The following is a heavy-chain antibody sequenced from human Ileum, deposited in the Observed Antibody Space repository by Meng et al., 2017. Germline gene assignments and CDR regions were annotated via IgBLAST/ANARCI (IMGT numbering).Heavy chain of an antibody. CDR1: RYPFTKQS. CDR2: INTNTGNS. J-gene: IGHJ4*02. D-gene: IGHD4-23*01. V-gene: IGHV7-4-1*02. CDR3: ARHTGNFGLDF. Sequence: QAQVGQAGSGLNDPGAAVNVSHKPSRYPFTKQSLLWVRQAPGQGRAWIGWINTNTGNSNYAPVFTGRFVFSLDTSVSTAYLQISSLNVEDTAVYYCARHTGNFGLDFWGQGTLVTVSS.